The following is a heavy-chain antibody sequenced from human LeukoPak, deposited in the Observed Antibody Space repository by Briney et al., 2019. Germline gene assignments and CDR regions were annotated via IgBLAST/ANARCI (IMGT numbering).Heavy chain of an antibody. CDR2: IYPDDSDT. Sequence: GESLKISCKGSGYSFTSYWIGWVRQMPGKGLEWRGIIYPDDSDTRYSPSFQGQVTMSADKSISTAHLQWSSLKASDTAMYYCARHSSYYDSSGYYWLDYWGQGTLVTVSS. V-gene: IGHV5-51*01. CDR1: GYSFTSYW. D-gene: IGHD3-22*01. CDR3: ARHSSYYDSSGYYWLDY. J-gene: IGHJ4*02.